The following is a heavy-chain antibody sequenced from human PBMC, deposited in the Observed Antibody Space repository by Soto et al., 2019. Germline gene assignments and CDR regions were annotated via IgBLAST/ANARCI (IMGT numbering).Heavy chain of an antibody. Sequence: GGSLRLSCNASGFSFGTYLMTWVRQAPGKGLEWVSSISGNGFDTYYADSVKGRFTISRDNPKNMLYLQMNSLRAEDTAVYYCTRGHYYGMDVWGQGTTVTVSS. J-gene: IGHJ6*02. CDR2: ISGNGFDT. CDR1: GFSFGTYL. CDR3: TRGHYYGMDV. V-gene: IGHV3-23*01.